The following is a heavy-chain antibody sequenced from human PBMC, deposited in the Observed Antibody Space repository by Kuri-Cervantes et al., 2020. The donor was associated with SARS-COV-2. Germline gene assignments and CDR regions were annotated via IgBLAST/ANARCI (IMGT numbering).Heavy chain of an antibody. D-gene: IGHD1-26*01. CDR2: IRYDGSNK. J-gene: IGHJ4*02. V-gene: IGHV3-30*02. Sequence: GESLKISCAASGFTFSSYAMRWVRQAPGKGLEWVAFIRYDGSNKYYADSVKGRFTISRDNSKNTLYLQMNSLRAEHTAVYYCAKDKSGSYLTFYDYWGQGSLVTVSS. CDR1: GFTFSSYA. CDR3: AKDKSGSYLTFYDY.